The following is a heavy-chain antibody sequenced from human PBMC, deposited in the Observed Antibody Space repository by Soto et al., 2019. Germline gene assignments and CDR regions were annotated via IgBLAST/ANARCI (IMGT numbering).Heavy chain of an antibody. J-gene: IGHJ6*01. D-gene: IGHD3-3*01. V-gene: IGHV4-39*01. CDR3: RVYDFWSGFLEV. Sequence: PSETLSLTCTFSLVSTSSSTCYCGWIRQPPWKGLEWIGSIYYSGSTYYNPSLKSRVTISVDTSKNQFSLKLSSVTAADTAVYYCRVYDFWSGFLEVLGQGTTVNVSS. CDR1: LVSTSSSTCY. CDR2: IYYSGST.